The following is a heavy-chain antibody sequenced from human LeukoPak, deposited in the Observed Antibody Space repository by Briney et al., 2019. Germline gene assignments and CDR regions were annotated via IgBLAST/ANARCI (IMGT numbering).Heavy chain of an antibody. J-gene: IGHJ4*02. CDR3: AKSSSWYREFDY. CDR1: GGSISSNNYY. V-gene: IGHV4-39*01. Sequence: SETLSLTCTVSGGSISSNNYYWGWIRQPPGKGLEWIGNIYYSGSTYYNPSLKSRATISVDTSKNQFSLKLSSVTATDTAVYYCAKSSSWYREFDYWGQGTLVTVSS. CDR2: IYYSGST. D-gene: IGHD6-13*01.